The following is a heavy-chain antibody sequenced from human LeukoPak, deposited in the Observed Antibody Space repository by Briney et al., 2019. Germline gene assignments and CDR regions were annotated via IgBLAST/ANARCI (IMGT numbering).Heavy chain of an antibody. Sequence: GGSLRLSCAASGFTFDDYAMHWVRQAPGKGLEWVSGISWNSGSIGYADSVKGRFTISRDNAKNSLYLQMNSLRAEDTALYYCAKGASHYYYYGMDVRGQGTTVTVSS. J-gene: IGHJ6*02. CDR1: GFTFDDYA. CDR2: ISWNSGSI. CDR3: AKGASHYYYYGMDV. V-gene: IGHV3-9*01.